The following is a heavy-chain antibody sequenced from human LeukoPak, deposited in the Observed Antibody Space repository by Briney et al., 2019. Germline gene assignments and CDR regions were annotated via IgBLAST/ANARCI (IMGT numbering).Heavy chain of an antibody. J-gene: IGHJ4*02. CDR2: INSDGSFT. Sequence: PGGSLRLSCAASGFTFTSYWMHWVRQAPGKGLVWVSRINSDGSFTNYADSVKGRFTISRDNAKSTLYLQMNSLRVEDTAVYFCARDWPAARYYFDYWGQGTLVSVSS. V-gene: IGHV3-74*01. CDR1: GFTFTSYW. D-gene: IGHD2-2*01. CDR3: ARDWPAARYYFDY.